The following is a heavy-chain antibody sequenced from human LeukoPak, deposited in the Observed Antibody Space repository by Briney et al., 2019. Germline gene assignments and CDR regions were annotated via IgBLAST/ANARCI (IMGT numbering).Heavy chain of an antibody. J-gene: IGHJ4*02. V-gene: IGHV4-59*01. CDR2: IYYSGST. D-gene: IGHD2-2*01. Sequence: SQTPSLTCTVSGGSISSYYWSWIRQPPGKGLEWIGYIYYSGSTNYNPSLKSRVTISVDTSKNQFSLKLSSVTAADTAVYYCARGEVPAAYFDYWGQGTLVTVSS. CDR1: GGSISSYY. CDR3: ARGEVPAAYFDY.